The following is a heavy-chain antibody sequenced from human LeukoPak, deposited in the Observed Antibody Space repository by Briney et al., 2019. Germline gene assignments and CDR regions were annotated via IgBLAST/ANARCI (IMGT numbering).Heavy chain of an antibody. V-gene: IGHV4-59*01. Sequence: PSETLSLTCTVSGGSISSYHWSWIRQPPGKGLEWIGYIYYSGSTNYNPSLKSRVTISVDTSKNQFSLKLSSVTAADTAVYYCARRNRFSSSVSAVLDWGQGTLVTVSS. CDR3: ARRNRFSSSVSAVLD. D-gene: IGHD6-6*01. CDR2: IYYSGST. J-gene: IGHJ4*02. CDR1: GGSISSYH.